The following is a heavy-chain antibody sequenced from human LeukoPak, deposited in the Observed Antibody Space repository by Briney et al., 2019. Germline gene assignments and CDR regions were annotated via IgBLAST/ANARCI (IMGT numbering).Heavy chain of an antibody. CDR2: IYYSGNT. CDR3: ARHVSYYDSSDY. Sequence: SETLSLTCNVSGGSIRSGPYYWGWIRQPPGKRLEWIGSIYYSGNTQYSPSLRSRVTISVDTSKNEFSLKLRSVTAADTAVYYCARHVSYYDSSDYWGQGTLVTVSS. CDR1: GGSIRSGPYY. J-gene: IGHJ4*02. D-gene: IGHD3-22*01. V-gene: IGHV4-39*01.